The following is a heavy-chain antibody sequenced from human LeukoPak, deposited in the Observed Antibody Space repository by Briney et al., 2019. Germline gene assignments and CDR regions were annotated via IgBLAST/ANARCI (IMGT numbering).Heavy chain of an antibody. V-gene: IGHV1-69*13. CDR3: ARGVRGALYYDFWSGRNWFDP. Sequence: GASVKVSCKASGGTFSSYAISWVRQAPGQGLEWMGGIIPIFGTANYAQKFQGRVTITADESTSTAYMELSSLRSEDTAVYYCARGVRGALYYDFWSGRNWFDPWGQGTLVTVSS. CDR1: GGTFSSYA. CDR2: IIPIFGTA. J-gene: IGHJ5*02. D-gene: IGHD3-3*01.